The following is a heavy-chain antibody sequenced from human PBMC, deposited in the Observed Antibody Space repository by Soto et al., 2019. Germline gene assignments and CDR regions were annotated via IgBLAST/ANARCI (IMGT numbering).Heavy chain of an antibody. CDR1: GGSFSGYY. D-gene: IGHD6-13*01. V-gene: IGHV4-34*01. CDR2: INHSGST. Sequence: PXXTLSLAFAVYGGSFSGYYWRWIRQPPGKGLEWIGDINHSGSTNYNPSLKSRVTISVDTSKNQFSLKLSSVTAADTAVYYCARRYGTVFDYWGQGTLVTVSS. CDR3: ARRYGTVFDY. J-gene: IGHJ4*02.